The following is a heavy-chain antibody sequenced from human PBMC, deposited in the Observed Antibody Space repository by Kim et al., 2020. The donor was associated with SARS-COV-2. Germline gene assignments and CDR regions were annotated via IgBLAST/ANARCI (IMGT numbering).Heavy chain of an antibody. CDR2: IFHTGTT. CDR3: ARLRCPAVGAHLSH. D-gene: IGHD6-19*01. J-gene: IGHJ1*01. V-gene: IGHV4-59*08. CDR1: GGSTSSYY. Sequence: SETLSLTCTVSGGSTSSYYWSWIRQPPGKGLEWIGCIFHTGTTNYSPSLKSRVTLSVDTSKNQFSLKLNSVTAADTAVYYCARLRCPAVGAHLSHCGQGT.